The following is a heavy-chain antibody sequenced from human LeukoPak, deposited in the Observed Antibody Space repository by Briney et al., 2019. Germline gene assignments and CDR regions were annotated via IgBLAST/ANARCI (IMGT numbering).Heavy chain of an antibody. D-gene: IGHD4-11*01. V-gene: IGHV3-30-3*01. CDR2: ISYDANIGSNK. J-gene: IGHJ4*02. CDR3: ARDVGEDTITTEIAY. Sequence: PGRSLRLSCATSGFTFSRYAMHWVRQAPGKGLEWVALISYDANIGSNKYYADSVKGRFTISRDKSTLFLDMNDLRAEDTALYYCARDVGEDTITTEIAYWGQGTLVTVSS. CDR1: GFTFSRYA.